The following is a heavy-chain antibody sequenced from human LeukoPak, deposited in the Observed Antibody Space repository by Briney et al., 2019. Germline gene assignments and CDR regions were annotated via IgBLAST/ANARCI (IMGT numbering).Heavy chain of an antibody. Sequence: PGESLKISCKGSGYSFTRYWIAWVRQMPGKGLEWMGIIYPGDSDTRYSPSFQGQVTISADKYISTAYLQWSSLKASDTAMYYCATVFGGGSHLDWYFDLWGRGTLVTVSS. V-gene: IGHV5-51*01. D-gene: IGHD1-26*01. CDR3: ATVFGGGSHLDWYFDL. CDR1: GYSFTRYW. CDR2: IYPGDSDT. J-gene: IGHJ2*01.